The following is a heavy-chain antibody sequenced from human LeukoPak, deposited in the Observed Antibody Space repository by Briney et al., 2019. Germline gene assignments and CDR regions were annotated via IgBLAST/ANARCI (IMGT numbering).Heavy chain of an antibody. J-gene: IGHJ5*02. CDR3: ARRYSSSWYVGFFDP. D-gene: IGHD6-13*01. Sequence: PSETLSLTCTVSGASIRNYYWSWIRQSPGKGLEWIGYIYYSGNTNYNPSLESRVAMSVDTSKNQFSLRLSSVTAADTAIYYCARRYSSSWYVGFFDPWGQGTLVTVSS. CDR1: GASIRNYY. V-gene: IGHV4-59*08. CDR2: IYYSGNT.